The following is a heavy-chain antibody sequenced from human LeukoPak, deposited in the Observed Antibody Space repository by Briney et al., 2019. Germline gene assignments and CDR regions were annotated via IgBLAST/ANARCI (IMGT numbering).Heavy chain of an antibody. V-gene: IGHV3-9*01. J-gene: IGHJ4*02. Sequence: GGSLRLSCAASGFTFYDYAMHWVRQAPGKGLEWVSGISWNSGSIGYADSVKGRFTISRDNAKNSLYLQMNSLRAEDTALYYCAKFTGYYFDYWGQGSLVTVSS. CDR2: ISWNSGSI. CDR1: GFTFYDYA. CDR3: AKFTGYYFDY.